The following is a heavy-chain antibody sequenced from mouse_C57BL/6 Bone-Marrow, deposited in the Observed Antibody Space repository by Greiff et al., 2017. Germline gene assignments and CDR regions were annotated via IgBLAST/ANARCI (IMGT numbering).Heavy chain of an antibody. CDR2: ISYDGSN. CDR3: ARVSYYGSSYVGGYWYFDV. Sequence: VQLKESGPGLVKPSQSLSLTCSVTGYSITSGYYWNWIRQFPGNKLEWMGYISYDGSNNYNPSLKNRISITRDTSKNQFFLKLNSVTTEDTATYYCARVSYYGSSYVGGYWYFDVWGTGTTVTVSS. CDR1: GYSITSGYY. V-gene: IGHV3-6*01. D-gene: IGHD1-1*01. J-gene: IGHJ1*03.